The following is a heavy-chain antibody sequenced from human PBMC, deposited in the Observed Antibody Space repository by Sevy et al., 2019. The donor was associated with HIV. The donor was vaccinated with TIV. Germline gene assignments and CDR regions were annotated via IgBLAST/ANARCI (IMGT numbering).Heavy chain of an antibody. J-gene: IGHJ4*02. CDR3: ARSPGYSGYDFFGYVDY. CDR2: ISSSSSTI. Sequence: GGSLRLSCAASGFTFSSYSMNWVRQAPGKGLEWVSYISSSSSTIYYADSVKGRFTISRDNAKNSLYLQMNSLRAEETAVYYCARSPGYSGYDFFGYVDYWGQGTLVTVSS. D-gene: IGHD5-12*01. CDR1: GFTFSSYS. V-gene: IGHV3-48*01.